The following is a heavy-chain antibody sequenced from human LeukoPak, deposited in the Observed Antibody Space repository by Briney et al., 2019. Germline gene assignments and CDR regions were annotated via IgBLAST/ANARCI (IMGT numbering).Heavy chain of an antibody. Sequence: KAGGSLRLSCAASGFTFSSYSMNWVRQAPGKGLEWVSSISSSSSYIYYADSVKGRFTISRDNAKNSLYLQMSSLRAEDTAVYYCVLGYSWGFDYWGQGTLVTVSS. CDR3: VLGYSWGFDY. J-gene: IGHJ4*02. V-gene: IGHV3-21*04. CDR1: GFTFSSYS. CDR2: ISSSSSYI. D-gene: IGHD5-18*01.